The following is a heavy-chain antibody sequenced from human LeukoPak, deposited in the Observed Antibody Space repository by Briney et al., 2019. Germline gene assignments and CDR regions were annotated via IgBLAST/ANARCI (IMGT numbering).Heavy chain of an antibody. CDR2: ISNDAIEK. Sequence: PGGSLRLSCAASGFIIIHHALVWVRQAPGKGLEWVALISNDAIEKYYADSVKGRFTISRDTSRSSLPQQMNTLSTDHTAVYFCARVAATTFYHFNYMDVWGKGTTVTVSS. V-gene: IGHV3-30*13. D-gene: IGHD2/OR15-2a*01. J-gene: IGHJ6*04. CDR3: ARVAATTFYHFNYMDV. CDR1: GFIIIHHA.